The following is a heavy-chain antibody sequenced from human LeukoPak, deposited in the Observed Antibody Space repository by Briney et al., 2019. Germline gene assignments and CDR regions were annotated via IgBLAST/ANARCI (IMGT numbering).Heavy chain of an antibody. J-gene: IGHJ4*02. Sequence: GGSLRLSCAASGFTFSSYAMSWVRQAPGKGLEWVSAISGTGGRTYYADSVKGRFTISRDNAENSLYLQMNSLRAEDTAVYYCARDCGDIVVVPAATGFDYWGQGTLVTVSS. V-gene: IGHV3-23*01. CDR2: ISGTGGRT. CDR1: GFTFSSYA. CDR3: ARDCGDIVVVPAATGFDY. D-gene: IGHD2-2*01.